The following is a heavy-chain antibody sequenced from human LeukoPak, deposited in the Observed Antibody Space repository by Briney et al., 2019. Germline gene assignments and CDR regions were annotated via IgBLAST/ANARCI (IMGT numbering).Heavy chain of an antibody. Sequence: GGSLRLSCAASGFTFSSYWMSWVRQAPGKGLEWVANIKQDGSEKYYVDSVKGRFTISRDNAKNSLYLQMNSLRAEDTAVYYCARADLSGWLYYYYYYGMDVWGQGTTVTVSS. J-gene: IGHJ6*02. CDR3: ARADLSGWLYYYYYYGMDV. D-gene: IGHD6-19*01. CDR1: GFTFSSYW. V-gene: IGHV3-7*01. CDR2: IKQDGSEK.